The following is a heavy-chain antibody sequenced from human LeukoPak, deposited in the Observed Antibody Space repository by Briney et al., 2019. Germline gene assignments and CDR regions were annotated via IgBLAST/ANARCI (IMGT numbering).Heavy chain of an antibody. Sequence: GESLKVSCQGSGYRFTNYSIGWVRQMPGKGLGWMGIIYPCDSDTRYRPSFQGQVTISVDKSISTAYLQWSSLKASDTAMYYCARSWVAGYGTVLDYWGQGTLVTVSS. J-gene: IGHJ4*02. CDR3: ARSWVAGYGTVLDY. D-gene: IGHD6-19*01. CDR2: IYPCDSDT. V-gene: IGHV5-51*01. CDR1: GYRFTNYS.